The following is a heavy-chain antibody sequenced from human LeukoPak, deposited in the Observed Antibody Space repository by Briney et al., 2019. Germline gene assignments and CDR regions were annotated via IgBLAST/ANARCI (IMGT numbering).Heavy chain of an antibody. CDR1: GFTFDDYA. D-gene: IGHD3-9*01. CDR3: AKSLSHFDWSPLNY. Sequence: GGSLRLSCAASGFTFDDYAMHWVRQLPGKGLEWVSGISWNGGSIGYADSVKGRITISRDNAKNSLYLQMNSLRAEDTALYYCAKSLSHFDWSPLNYWGQGTLVTVSS. J-gene: IGHJ4*02. V-gene: IGHV3-9*01. CDR2: ISWNGGSI.